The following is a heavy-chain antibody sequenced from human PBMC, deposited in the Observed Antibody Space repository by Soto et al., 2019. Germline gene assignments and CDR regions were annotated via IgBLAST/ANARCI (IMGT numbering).Heavy chain of an antibody. D-gene: IGHD3-10*01. CDR1: GFTFGDYA. V-gene: IGHV3-49*03. Sequence: GGSLRLSCTASGFTFGDYAMSWFRQAPGKGLEWVGFIRSKAYGGTTEYAASVKGRFTISRDDSKSIAYLQMNSLKTEDTAVYYCTREPNYYGSGSWSYYYMDVWGKGTTVTVSS. CDR3: TREPNYYGSGSWSYYYMDV. J-gene: IGHJ6*03. CDR2: IRSKAYGGTT.